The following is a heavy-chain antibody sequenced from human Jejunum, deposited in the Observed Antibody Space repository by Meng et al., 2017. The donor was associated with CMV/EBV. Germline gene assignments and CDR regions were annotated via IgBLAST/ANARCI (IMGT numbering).Heavy chain of an antibody. V-gene: IGHV1-2*02. CDR1: GYSFSDYY. J-gene: IGHJ4*02. CDR2: INPKTGGT. D-gene: IGHD1-14*01. CDR3: SSAPGDY. Sequence: VQLVQSGAEVKKTGASVKFSCKASGYSFSDYYMNWVRQAPGQGLEWMGWINPKTGGTDYAQKFQGRVTLTRDTSITTVYMELSNLKSDDSAVYYCSSAPGDYWGQGTLVTVSS.